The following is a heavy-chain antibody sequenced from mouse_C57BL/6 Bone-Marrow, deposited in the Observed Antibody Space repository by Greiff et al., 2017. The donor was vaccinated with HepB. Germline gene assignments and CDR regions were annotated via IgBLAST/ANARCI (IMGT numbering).Heavy chain of an antibody. CDR3: ARPPFAY. Sequence: EVKLMESGGGLVKPGGSLKLSCAASGFTFSDYGMHWVRQAPEKGLEWVAYISSGSSTIYYADTVKGRFTISRDNAKNTLCLQMTSLRSEDTAMYYCARPPFAYWGQGTLVTVSA. CDR1: GFTFSDYG. V-gene: IGHV5-17*01. CDR2: ISSGSSTI. J-gene: IGHJ3*01.